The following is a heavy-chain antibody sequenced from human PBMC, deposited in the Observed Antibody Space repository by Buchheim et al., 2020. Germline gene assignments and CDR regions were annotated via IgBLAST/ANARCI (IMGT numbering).Heavy chain of an antibody. V-gene: IGHV3-7*01. Sequence: EVQLVESGGGLVQPGGSLRLSCTASGFTFSNYWMTWVRQAPGKGLEWVANIKQDGSEKSYVDSVKGRFTISRDNAKNSLYLQMNSLRDEDTAVYYCAGYGDYSYWGQGTL. CDR1: GFTFSNYW. CDR3: AGYGDYSY. D-gene: IGHD4-17*01. CDR2: IKQDGSEK. J-gene: IGHJ4*02.